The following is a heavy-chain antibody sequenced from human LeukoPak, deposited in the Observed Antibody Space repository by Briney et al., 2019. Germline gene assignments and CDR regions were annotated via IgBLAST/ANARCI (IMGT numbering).Heavy chain of an antibody. CDR1: GFTFSSYA. CDR2: ISYDGSNK. J-gene: IGHJ4*02. Sequence: PGGSLRLSCAASGFTFSSYAMHWVRQAPGKGLEWVAVISYDGSNKYYADSVKGRFTISRDNSKNTLYLQMNSLRAEDTAVYYCAMTPYSSGWYFFDYWGQGTLVTVSS. D-gene: IGHD6-19*01. V-gene: IGHV3-30*04. CDR3: AMTPYSSGWYFFDY.